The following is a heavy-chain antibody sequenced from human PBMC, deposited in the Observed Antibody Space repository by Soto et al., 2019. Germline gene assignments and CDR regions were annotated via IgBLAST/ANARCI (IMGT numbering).Heavy chain of an antibody. Sequence: GALRLSCAASGVTFSSYAMSWVRQAPGKGLEWVSAISGSGGSTYYADSVKGRFTISRDNSKNTLYLQMNSLRAEDTAVYYCAKGGSGEPGHYWGQGTLVTVSS. D-gene: IGHD3-10*01. CDR3: AKGGSGEPGHY. V-gene: IGHV3-23*01. CDR2: ISGSGGST. CDR1: GVTFSSYA. J-gene: IGHJ4*02.